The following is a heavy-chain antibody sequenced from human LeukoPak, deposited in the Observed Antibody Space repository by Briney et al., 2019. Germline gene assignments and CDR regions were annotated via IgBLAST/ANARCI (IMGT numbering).Heavy chain of an antibody. Sequence: GGSLRLSCSASGFAFSNYATHWVRQAPEKGLEYVAGINSNGGSTYYADSVKGRFTMSGDNSKNTLYLQMSSLRAEDTAVYYCVKGTGTKYYYYGMDVWGQGTTVTVSS. V-gene: IGHV3-64D*06. CDR2: INSNGGST. J-gene: IGHJ6*02. CDR1: GFAFSNYA. CDR3: VKGTGTKYYYYGMDV. D-gene: IGHD3/OR15-3a*01.